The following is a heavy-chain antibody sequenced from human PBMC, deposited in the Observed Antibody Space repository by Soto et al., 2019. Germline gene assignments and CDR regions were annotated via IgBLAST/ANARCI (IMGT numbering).Heavy chain of an antibody. D-gene: IGHD6-19*01. CDR1: GGSFSGYY. J-gene: IGHJ4*02. V-gene: IGHV4-34*01. Sequence: PSETLSLTCAVYGGSFSGYYWTWIRQPPGKGLEWIGEINDSGSTNYNPSLKSRVSTSVDTSKNQFSLKLSSVTAADTAVYYCARAAHPTVSGTDYWGQGTLVTVSS. CDR2: INDSGST. CDR3: ARAAHPTVSGTDY.